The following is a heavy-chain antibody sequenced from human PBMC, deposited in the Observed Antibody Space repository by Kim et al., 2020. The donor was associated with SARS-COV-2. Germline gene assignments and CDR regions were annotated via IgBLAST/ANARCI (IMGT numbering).Heavy chain of an antibody. V-gene: IGHV4-34*01. Sequence: SETLSLTCAVYGGSFSGYYWSWIRQPPGKGLEWIGEINHSGSTNYNPSLKSRVTISVDTSKNQFSLKLSSVTAADTAVYYCAREAIGRGYSYGYGGRICWFDPWGQGTLVTVSS. CDR1: GGSFSGYY. D-gene: IGHD5-18*01. CDR3: AREAIGRGYSYGYGGRICWFDP. CDR2: INHSGST. J-gene: IGHJ5*02.